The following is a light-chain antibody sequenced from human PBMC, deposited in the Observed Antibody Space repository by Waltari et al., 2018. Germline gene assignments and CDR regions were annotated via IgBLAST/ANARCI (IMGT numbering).Light chain of an antibody. CDR2: DAS. J-gene: IGKJ4*01. V-gene: IGKV1-39*01. CDR1: QNISNY. CDR3: QQGYSTPPALS. Sequence: DIQMTQSPSSLSASVGDRVTIPCRASQNISNYLNWYQQKPGIAPRLLIYDASSLQSGVPSRFSGSGFGTDFTLTISSLQPEDFAIYYCQQGYSTPPALSFGGGTKVEIK.